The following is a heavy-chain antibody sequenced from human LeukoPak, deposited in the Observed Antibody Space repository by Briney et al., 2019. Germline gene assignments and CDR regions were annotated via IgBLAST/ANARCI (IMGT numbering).Heavy chain of an antibody. D-gene: IGHD3-22*01. J-gene: IGHJ4*02. V-gene: IGHV1-69*02. CDR2: IIPIFGIA. Sequence: SVKVSCKASGSTFSSYSITWLRQAPGQGLEWMGRIIPIFGIANYAQKFQGRVTIIADKSTSTAYMELCSLRSEDTAVYYCARGSGHDSSGYLVDYWGQGTLVTVSS. CDR1: GSTFSSYS. CDR3: ARGSGHDSSGYLVDY.